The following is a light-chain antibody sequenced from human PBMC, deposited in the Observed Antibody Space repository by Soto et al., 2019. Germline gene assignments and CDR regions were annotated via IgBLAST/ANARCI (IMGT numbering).Light chain of an antibody. CDR2: YDS. J-gene: IGLJ2*01. CDR3: HVWDSSSDHFVV. CDR1: NIGSKS. V-gene: IGLV3-21*04. Sequence: SYELTQPPSVSVAPGKTARITCGGNNIGSKSVHWYQQKPGQAPVLVIYYDSDRPSGIPERFSGSNSGNTATLTISRVEAGDEAAYYCHVWDSSSDHFVVVGGGTKVTVL.